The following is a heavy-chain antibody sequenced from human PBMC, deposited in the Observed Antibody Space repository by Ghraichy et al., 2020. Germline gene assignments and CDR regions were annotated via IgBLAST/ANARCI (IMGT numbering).Heavy chain of an antibody. V-gene: IGHV3-23*01. J-gene: IGHJ4*02. CDR2: ISYTGGST. CDR1: GFTFSSYA. CDR3: AKETTMVRGVIAFDY. Sequence: GGSLRLSCAASGFTFSSYAMSWVRQAPGKGLEWVSAISYTGGSTYYADSVKGRFTISRDNSKNTLYLQMISLRAEDTAVYYCAKETTMVRGVIAFDYWGQGTLVTVSS. D-gene: IGHD3-10*01.